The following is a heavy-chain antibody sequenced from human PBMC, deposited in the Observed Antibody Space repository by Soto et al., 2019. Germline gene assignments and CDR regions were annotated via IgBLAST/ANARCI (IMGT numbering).Heavy chain of an antibody. J-gene: IGHJ4*02. CDR2: INHSGST. D-gene: IGHD1-26*01. CDR1: GGSFSGYY. Sequence: PSETLSLTCAVYGGSFSGYYWSWIRQPPGKGLEWIGEINHSGSTNYNPSIKSRVTISVDTSKNQFSLKLSSVTAEDTAVYYCARDPARGGGSYLGYIDYWGQGTPVTVSS. CDR3: ARDPARGGGSYLGYIDY. V-gene: IGHV4-34*01.